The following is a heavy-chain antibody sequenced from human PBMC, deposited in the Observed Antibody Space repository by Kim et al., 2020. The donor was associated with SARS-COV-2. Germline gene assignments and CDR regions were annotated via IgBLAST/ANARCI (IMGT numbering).Heavy chain of an antibody. D-gene: IGHD6-19*01. CDR2: IYHSGST. J-gene: IGHJ4*02. CDR1: GGSISSSNW. V-gene: IGHV4-4*02. Sequence: SETLSLTCAVSGGSISSSNWWSWVRQPPGKGLEWIGEIYHSGSTNYNPSLKSRVTISVDKSKNQFSLKLSSVTAADTAVYYCARGLSGWYPGYFDYWGQGTLVTVSS. CDR3: ARGLSGWYPGYFDY.